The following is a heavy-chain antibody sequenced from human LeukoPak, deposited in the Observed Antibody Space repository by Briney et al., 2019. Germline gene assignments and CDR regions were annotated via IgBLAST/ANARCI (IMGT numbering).Heavy chain of an antibody. V-gene: IGHV4-4*07. CDR3: ARAYCSSTSCYDAFDI. D-gene: IGHD2-2*01. CDR1: GGSISSYY. CDR2: IYTSGST. J-gene: IGHJ3*02. Sequence: PSETLSLTCTVSGGSISSYYWSWIRQPAGKGLERIGRIYTSGSTNYNPSLKSRVTMSVDTSKNQFSLKLSSVTAADTAVYYCARAYCSSTSCYDAFDIWGQGTMVTVSS.